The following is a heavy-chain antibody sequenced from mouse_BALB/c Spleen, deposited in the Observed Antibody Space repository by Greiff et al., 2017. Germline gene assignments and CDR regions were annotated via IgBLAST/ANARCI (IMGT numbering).Heavy chain of an antibody. D-gene: IGHD1-1*01. CDR3: TRSDYGSSHAMDY. V-gene: IGHV1S22*01. CDR1: GYTFTSYW. CDR2: IYPGSGST. Sequence: LQQPGSELVRPGASVKLSCKASGYTFTSYWMHWVKQRPGQGLEWIGNIYPGSGSTNYDEKFKSKATLTVDTSSSTAYMQLSSLTSEDSAVYYCTRSDYGSSHAMDYWGQGTSVTVSS. J-gene: IGHJ4*01.